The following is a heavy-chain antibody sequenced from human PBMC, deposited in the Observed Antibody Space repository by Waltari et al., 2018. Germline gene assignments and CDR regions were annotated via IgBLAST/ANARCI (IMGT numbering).Heavy chain of an antibody. CDR1: GYTFTGYY. D-gene: IGHD4-17*01. V-gene: IGHV1-2*06. J-gene: IGHJ4*02. CDR2: SNPNSGDT. Sequence: QVHLVQSGAEVKTPGASVKVSCKASGYTFTGYYIQWVRRAPGQGLEWMGRSNPNSGDTNYAQKFQVRVTLTRDTSINTAYMELSSMKSDDTAVYYCARDLGSDYGNRDYWGQGTLVTVPS. CDR3: ARDLGSDYGNRDY.